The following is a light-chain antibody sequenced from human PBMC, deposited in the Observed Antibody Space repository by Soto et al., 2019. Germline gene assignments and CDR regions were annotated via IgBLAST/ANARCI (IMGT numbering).Light chain of an antibody. J-gene: IGLJ3*02. V-gene: IGLV4-69*01. CDR2: INSDGSH. CDR1: SGHSSFA. Sequence: QLVLTQSPSASASLGASVKLTCTLSSGHSSFAIARHQQLPEKGPRYLMKINSDGSHRKGDGIPDRFSGSSSGAERYLTISSLQSEDEADYYCQTWGTGIRVFGGGTKVTVL. CDR3: QTWGTGIRV.